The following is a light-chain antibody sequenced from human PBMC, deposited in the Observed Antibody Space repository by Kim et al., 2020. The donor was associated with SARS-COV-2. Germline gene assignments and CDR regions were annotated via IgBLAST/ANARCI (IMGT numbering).Light chain of an antibody. CDR1: SLRSYY. CDR3: NSRDSSGNHQWV. V-gene: IGLV3-19*01. Sequence: LGQTVRLTCQGDSLRSYYASWYQQKPGQAPVLVIYGKNNRPSGIPDRFSGSSSGNTASLTITGAQAEDEADYYCNSRDSSGNHQWVFGGGTQLTVL. J-gene: IGLJ3*02. CDR2: GKN.